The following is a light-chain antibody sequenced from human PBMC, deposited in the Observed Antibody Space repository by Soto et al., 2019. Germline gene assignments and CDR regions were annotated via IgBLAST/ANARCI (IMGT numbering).Light chain of an antibody. V-gene: IGKV3-20*01. CDR1: QTVSSNY. Sequence: TQSPSTLSASVGDRATLSFRASQTVSSNYLAWFQQKGGQAPRLLIFGASSRAAGIPDRFSGSVSGTDFILTISRLEREDFAVYYCQHYGSSWTFGQGTKVDIK. CDR2: GAS. CDR3: QHYGSSWT. J-gene: IGKJ1*01.